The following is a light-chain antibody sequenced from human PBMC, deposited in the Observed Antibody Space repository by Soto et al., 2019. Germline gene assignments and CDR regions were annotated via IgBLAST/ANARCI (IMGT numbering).Light chain of an antibody. CDR3: QQYSGSLPYT. V-gene: IGKV3-20*01. J-gene: IGKJ2*01. CDR1: QSVSTSD. Sequence: EIVMTQSPATLSVSPGERATLSCRASQSVSTSDLAWYQQKPGQAPSLLIYDTTNRATGIPDRFSGSGSGTDFTLTISRLEPEDFAVYYCQQYSGSLPYTFGQGTKVDIK. CDR2: DTT.